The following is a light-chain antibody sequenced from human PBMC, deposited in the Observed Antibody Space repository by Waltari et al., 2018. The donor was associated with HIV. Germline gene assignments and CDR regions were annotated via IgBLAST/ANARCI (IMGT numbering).Light chain of an antibody. V-gene: IGLV2-14*03. J-gene: IGLJ1*01. CDR3: SSYTTTSTLYV. CDR2: DVS. CDR1: SSDIDFYQY. Sequence: QSTLTQPASVSGSPGQSVTLSCPGLSSDIDFYQYFSWYQQHPGKAPKLLIYDVSNRPSGVSHRFSGSKSANTASLTISGLQAEDEADYYCSSYTTTSTLYVFGTGTKVTV.